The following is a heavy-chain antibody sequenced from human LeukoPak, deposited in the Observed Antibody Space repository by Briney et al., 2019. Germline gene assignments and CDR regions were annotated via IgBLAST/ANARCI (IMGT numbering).Heavy chain of an antibody. J-gene: IGHJ4*02. V-gene: IGHV3-23*01. CDR1: GFTFSSLA. Sequence: GGSLGLFCAASGFTFSSLAMRWVRQAPGKGLEWVSAISGSGGSTYYADSVKGRFTISRHNSNNTLHLQMNSLRAEDTAVYYCAKSYGVGATNVFDYWGQGTLVTVSS. D-gene: IGHD1-26*01. CDR3: AKSYGVGATNVFDY. CDR2: ISGSGGST.